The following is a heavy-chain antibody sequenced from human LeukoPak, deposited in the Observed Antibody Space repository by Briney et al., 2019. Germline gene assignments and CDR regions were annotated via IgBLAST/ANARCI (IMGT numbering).Heavy chain of an antibody. D-gene: IGHD2-21*02. CDR3: AKDQIVVVPANRYFEI. CDR2: ISGSGGIT. CDR1: GLTFSVYA. V-gene: IGHV3-23*01. Sequence: GGSLRLSCAASGLTFSVYAMSSARQAPVKVLEWVSAISGSGGITYYEDSVKGRFTISRDNSKTTLYLQMHSLRGDDTAVYYCAKDQIVVVPANRYFEIWGQGTMVTVSS. J-gene: IGHJ3*02.